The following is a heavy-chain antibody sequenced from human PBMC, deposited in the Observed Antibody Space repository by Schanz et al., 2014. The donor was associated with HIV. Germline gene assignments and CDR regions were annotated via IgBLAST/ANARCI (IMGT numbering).Heavy chain of an antibody. CDR1: GFTFDDYA. CDR2: ISYDGSNK. D-gene: IGHD2-2*01. V-gene: IGHV3-30*18. J-gene: IGHJ4*02. CDR3: AKVGRIYSTTWIDY. Sequence: VQLVESGGGLVQPGRSLRLSCVASGFTFDDYAMHWVRQVPGKGLEWVAVISYDGSNKYYADSVKGRFTISRDNSKNTLYLQMNSLRREDTAVYYCAKVGRIYSTTWIDYWGQGTLVTVSS.